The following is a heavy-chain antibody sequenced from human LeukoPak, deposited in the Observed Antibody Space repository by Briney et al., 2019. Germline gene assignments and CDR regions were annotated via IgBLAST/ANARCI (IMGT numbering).Heavy chain of an antibody. D-gene: IGHD2-15*01. V-gene: IGHV3-48*04. J-gene: IGHJ4*02. Sequence: PGGSLRLSCTASGFTFSSYSMNWVRQAPGKGLEWVSYISSSGSTIYYADPVKGRFTISRDNAKNSLYLQMNSLRAEDTAVYYCARDLSLYCSGGSCYSLNYWGQGTLVTVSS. CDR2: ISSSGSTI. CDR1: GFTFSSYS. CDR3: ARDLSLYCSGGSCYSLNY.